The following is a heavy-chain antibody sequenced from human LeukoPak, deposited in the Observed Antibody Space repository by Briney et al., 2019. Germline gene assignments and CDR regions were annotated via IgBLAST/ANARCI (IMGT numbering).Heavy chain of an antibody. V-gene: IGHV3-33*01. CDR1: GFTFSSYG. CDR2: IWYDGSNK. Sequence: PGGSLRLSCAASGFTFSSYGMHWVRQAPGKGLEWVAVIWYDGSNKYYADSVKGRFTISRDNSKNTLYLQMNSLRAEDTAVYYCAREDYDSSGYGYWGQGTLVTVSS. CDR3: AREDYDSSGYGY. J-gene: IGHJ4*02. D-gene: IGHD3-22*01.